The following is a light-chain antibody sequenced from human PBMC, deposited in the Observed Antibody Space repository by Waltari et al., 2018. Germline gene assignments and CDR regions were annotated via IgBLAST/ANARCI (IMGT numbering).Light chain of an antibody. CDR1: LSLLHSNGYTR. CDR3: LQALQTPYT. V-gene: IGKV2-28*01. J-gene: IGKJ2*01. Sequence: EIVMTQSPRSLPVTPGEPASISCRSSLSLLHSNGYTRLNWYLQKPGQSPQLLMYLVSKRAYGVPDRFSGSGSDADFTLKISRVEAEDVGVYYCLQALQTPYTFGQGTKLEIK. CDR2: LVS.